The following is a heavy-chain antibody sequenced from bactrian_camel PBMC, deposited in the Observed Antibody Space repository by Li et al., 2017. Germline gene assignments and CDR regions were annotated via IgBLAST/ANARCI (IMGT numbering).Heavy chain of an antibody. CDR3: AAVRLGLLCDLRDSNPAY. D-gene: IGHD2*01. CDR1: GPTYSTYC. V-gene: IGHV3S53*01. CDR2: IDSDNTT. J-gene: IGHJ4*01. Sequence: VQLVESGGGLVQPGGSLRLSCQVSGPTYSTYCKGWFRQAPGKEREGVAAIDSDNTTSYAESVKGRFTISQDNAKNTLYLQMNSLKPEDTAMYSCAAVRLGLLCDLRDSNPAYWGQGTQVTVS.